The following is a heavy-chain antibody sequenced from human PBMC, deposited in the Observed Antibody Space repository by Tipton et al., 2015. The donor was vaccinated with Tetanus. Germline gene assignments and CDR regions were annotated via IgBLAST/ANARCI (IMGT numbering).Heavy chain of an antibody. Sequence: QSGPEVKKPGASVKVSCKASGYSFTGYDINWVRQATGQGLEWMGIINPSGGRTNYVQKFQGRLTMTRDKSTSTVYMELSSLRSEDTAVYYCASWSQVESFDIWGQGTMVTVSS. CDR1: GYSFTGYD. CDR2: INPSGGRT. J-gene: IGHJ3*02. D-gene: IGHD3-3*01. CDR3: ASWSQVESFDI. V-gene: IGHV1-46*01.